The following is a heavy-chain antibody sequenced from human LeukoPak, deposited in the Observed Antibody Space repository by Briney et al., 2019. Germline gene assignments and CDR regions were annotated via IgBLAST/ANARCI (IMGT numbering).Heavy chain of an antibody. V-gene: IGHV1-69*04. CDR3: ARVGSSVVID. Sequence: GASVKVSCKASGGTFSSYAISWVRQAPGQGPEWMGRIIPILGIANYAQKFQGRVTITADKSTSTAYMELSSLRSEDTAVYYCARVGSSVVIDWGQGTLVTVSS. CDR1: GGTFSSYA. D-gene: IGHD2-2*01. J-gene: IGHJ4*02. CDR2: IIPILGIA.